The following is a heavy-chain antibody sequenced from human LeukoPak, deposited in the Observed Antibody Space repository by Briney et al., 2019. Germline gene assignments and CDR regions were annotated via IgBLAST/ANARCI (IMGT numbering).Heavy chain of an antibody. CDR1: GGSINNYS. Sequence: KTSETLSLTCTVSGGSINNYSWSWIRQPPGKGLEWIGYIYYSGSTNYNPSLKSRVTMSVDTSKNQFSLKLSSVTAADTAVYYCARARSDDYGATLGHWGQGTLVTVSS. V-gene: IGHV4-59*12. D-gene: IGHD4-17*01. J-gene: IGHJ4*02. CDR2: IYYSGST. CDR3: ARARSDDYGATLGH.